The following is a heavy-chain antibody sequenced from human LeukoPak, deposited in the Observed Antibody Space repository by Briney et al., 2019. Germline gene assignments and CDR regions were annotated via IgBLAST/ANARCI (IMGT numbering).Heavy chain of an antibody. D-gene: IGHD6-19*01. CDR1: GYTFIDYY. V-gene: IGHV1-2*02. CDR3: ATLRRSGWYIGD. CDR2: INPYSGGT. Sequence: ASVTVSFKASGYTFIDYYIHWVRQAPGQGLEWMGWINPYSGGTNYAEKFQGRVTMTRDTSITTAYMELSSLRSDDTAMYYCATLRRSGWYIGDWGQGTLVTVSS. J-gene: IGHJ4*02.